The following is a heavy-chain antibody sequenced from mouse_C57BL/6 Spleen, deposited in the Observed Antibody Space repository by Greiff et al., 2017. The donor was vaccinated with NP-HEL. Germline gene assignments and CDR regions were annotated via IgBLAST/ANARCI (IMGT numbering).Heavy chain of an antibody. CDR1: GFTFSSYA. V-gene: IGHV5-4*01. CDR2: ISDGGSYT. D-gene: IGHD1-1*01. CDR3: ARDGGATVVATEAMDY. J-gene: IGHJ4*01. Sequence: EVKVVESGGGLVKPGGSLKLSCAASGFTFSSYAMSWVRQTPEKRLEWVATISDGGSYTYYPDNVKGRFTISRDNAKNNLYLQMSHLKSEDTAMYYCARDGGATVVATEAMDYWGQGTSVTVSS.